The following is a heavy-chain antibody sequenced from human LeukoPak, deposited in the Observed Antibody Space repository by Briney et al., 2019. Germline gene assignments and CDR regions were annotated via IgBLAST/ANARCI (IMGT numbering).Heavy chain of an antibody. CDR3: ARVNGDDFDY. D-gene: IGHD4-17*01. CDR2: INWNGGST. J-gene: IGHJ4*02. V-gene: IGHV3-20*04. CDR1: GFTFDDYG. Sequence: PGGSLRLSCAASGFTFDDYGMSWVRQAPGKGLEWVSGINWNGGSTGYADSVEGRFTISRGNAKNSLYLQMNSLRAEDTALYYCARVNGDDFDYWGQGTLVTVSS.